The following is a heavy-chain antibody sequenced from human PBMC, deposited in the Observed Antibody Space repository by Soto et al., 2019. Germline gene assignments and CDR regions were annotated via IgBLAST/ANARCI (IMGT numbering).Heavy chain of an antibody. CDR3: ASTYYDILTGYYYYYGMDV. J-gene: IGHJ6*02. Sequence: GGSLRLSCAASGFTFSSYAMHWVRPAPGKGLEWVAVISYDGSNKYYADSVKGRFTISRDNSKNTLYLQMNSLRAEDTAVYYCASTYYDILTGYYYYYGMDVWGQGTTVTVSS. CDR2: ISYDGSNK. D-gene: IGHD3-9*01. CDR1: GFTFSSYA. V-gene: IGHV3-30-3*01.